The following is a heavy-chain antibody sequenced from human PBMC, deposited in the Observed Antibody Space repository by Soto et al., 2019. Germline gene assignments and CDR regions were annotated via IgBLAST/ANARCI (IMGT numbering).Heavy chain of an antibody. V-gene: IGHV3-11*01. CDR1: GFTFSDYY. CDR3: ARDREGGYYDSSGYSFDY. CDR2: ISSSGSII. D-gene: IGHD3-22*01. Sequence: PGGSLRLSCAASGFTFSDYYMSWIRQAPGKGLEWVSYISSSGSIIYYADSVKGRFTISRDNSKNTLYLQMNSLRAEDTAVYYCARDREGGYYDSSGYSFDYWGQGTLVTVSS. J-gene: IGHJ4*02.